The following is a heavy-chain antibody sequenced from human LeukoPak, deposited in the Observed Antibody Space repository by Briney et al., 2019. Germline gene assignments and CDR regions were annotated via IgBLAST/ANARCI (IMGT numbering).Heavy chain of an antibody. D-gene: IGHD3-10*01. V-gene: IGHV3-23*01. CDR3: AKGLGRMVRGVIKSYYYGMDV. Sequence: GGSLRLSCAASGFTFSSYAMSWVRQAPGKGLEWVAAISGSGGSTYYADSVKGRFTISRDNSKNTLYLQMNSLRAEDTAVYHCAKGLGRMVRGVIKSYYYGMDVWGKGTPVTVSS. J-gene: IGHJ6*04. CDR2: ISGSGGST. CDR1: GFTFSSYA.